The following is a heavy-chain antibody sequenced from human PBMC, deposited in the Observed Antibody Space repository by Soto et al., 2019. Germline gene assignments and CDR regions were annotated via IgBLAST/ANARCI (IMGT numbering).Heavy chain of an antibody. V-gene: IGHV4-34*01. Sequence: QAQLQQWGTGLLKPSETLSLTCAVYGGSLSGNYWGWIRQPPGKGLEWIGETHHSGSTAYNPSLKRRVTISVDTSRNQFSLKLNSVTAADTAGYYCARTTAAIHLNYWRQGTLVTVSS. J-gene: IGHJ4*02. D-gene: IGHD2-21*02. CDR1: GGSLSGNY. CDR3: ARTTAAIHLNY. CDR2: THHSGST.